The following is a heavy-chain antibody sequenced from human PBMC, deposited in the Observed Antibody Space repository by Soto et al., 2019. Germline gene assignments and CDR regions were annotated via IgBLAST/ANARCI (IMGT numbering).Heavy chain of an antibody. Sequence: SETLSLTCAVYGGSFSGYYWSWIRQPPGKGLEWIGEINHSGSTNYNPSLKSRVTISVDTSKNQFSLKLSSVTAADTAVYYCAREKAGYSSGWYVYWGQGTLVTVSS. J-gene: IGHJ4*02. CDR3: AREKAGYSSGWYVY. V-gene: IGHV4-34*01. CDR1: GGSFSGYY. D-gene: IGHD6-19*01. CDR2: INHSGST.